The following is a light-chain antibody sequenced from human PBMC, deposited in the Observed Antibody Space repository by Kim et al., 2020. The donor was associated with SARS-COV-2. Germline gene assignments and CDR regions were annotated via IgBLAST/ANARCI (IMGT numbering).Light chain of an antibody. Sequence: QSALTQPASVSGSPGQSIAVSCTGTSSDVAGYNYVSWYQQHPGKAPKLMIYGVTQRPSGVSNRFSGSKSGNTASLTISGLQAEDEAVYYCSSYTSSNTLVFGAGTKVTVL. CDR3: SSYTSSNTLV. CDR1: SSDVAGYNY. V-gene: IGLV2-14*01. CDR2: GVT. J-gene: IGLJ2*01.